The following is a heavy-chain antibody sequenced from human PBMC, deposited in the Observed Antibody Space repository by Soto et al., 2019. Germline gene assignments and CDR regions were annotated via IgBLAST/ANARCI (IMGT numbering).Heavy chain of an antibody. CDR2: IYYSGST. CDR1: GGSVSSGSYY. D-gene: IGHD2-21*01. Sequence: QVQLQESVPGLVKPSETLSLTCTVSGGSVSSGSYYWSWIRQPPGKGLEWIGYIYYSGSTNYNPSLKSRVTISVDTSKNQFSLKLSSVTAADTAVYYCASGLRKTAIYYYYGMDVWGQGTTVTVSS. CDR3: ASGLRKTAIYYYYGMDV. V-gene: IGHV4-61*01. J-gene: IGHJ6*02.